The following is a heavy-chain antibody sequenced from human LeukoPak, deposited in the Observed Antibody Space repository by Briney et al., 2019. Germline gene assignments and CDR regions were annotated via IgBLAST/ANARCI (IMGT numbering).Heavy chain of an antibody. CDR3: ARGSSSNSWYFDY. CDR1: GDSVSSNSAT. Sequence: QTLSLTCAISGDSVSSNSATWTWIRQSPSRGLEWLGRTYYRSKWYNDYAVSVKSRITINPDTSKNQFSLQLNSVTSEDTAVYYCARGSSSNSWYFDYWGQGTLVTVSS. CDR2: TYYRSKWYN. D-gene: IGHD6-13*01. J-gene: IGHJ4*02. V-gene: IGHV6-1*01.